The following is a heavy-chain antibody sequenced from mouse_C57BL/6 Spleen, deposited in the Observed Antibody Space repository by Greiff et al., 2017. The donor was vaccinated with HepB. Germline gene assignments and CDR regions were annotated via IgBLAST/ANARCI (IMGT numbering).Heavy chain of an antibody. CDR3: ARLFITTVVATRGYYFDY. D-gene: IGHD1-1*01. Sequence: EVMLVESGGGLVKPGGSLKLSCAASGFTFSDYGMHWVRQAPEKGLEWVAYISSGSSTIYYADTVKGRFTISRDNAKNTRFLQMTRLRSEDTAMYYFARLFITTVVATRGYYFDYWGQGTTLTVSS. CDR2: ISSGSSTI. J-gene: IGHJ2*01. CDR1: GFTFSDYG. V-gene: IGHV5-17*01.